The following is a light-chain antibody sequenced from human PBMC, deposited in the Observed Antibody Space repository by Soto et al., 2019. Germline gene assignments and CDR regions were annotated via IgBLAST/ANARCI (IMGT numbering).Light chain of an antibody. J-gene: IGKJ2*01. CDR2: KAT. Sequence: DIQMTQSPSTLSASVGDGVTITCRASQSIGSWLAWYQQKPGKAPKLLIYKATNLQSGVPSRFSGSGSGTDFILTISSLQPVDSATYYCQQYNDFQYTFGQGTKLEI. CDR1: QSIGSW. CDR3: QQYNDFQYT. V-gene: IGKV1-5*03.